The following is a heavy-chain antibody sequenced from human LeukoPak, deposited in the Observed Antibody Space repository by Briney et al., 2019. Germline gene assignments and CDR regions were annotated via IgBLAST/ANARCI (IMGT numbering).Heavy chain of an antibody. CDR2: IYPGDSDT. CDR3: ATPPIAVSGTDDAFDI. V-gene: IGHV5-51*01. J-gene: IGHJ3*02. Sequence: GESLKISCKGSGYSFTSHWIVWVRQMPGKALEWMGIIYPGDSDTRYSPSFLGQVTISADTSLSTASLQWSSLKASDTAMYYRATPPIAVSGTDDAFDIWGQGTMVTVSS. CDR1: GYSFTSHW. D-gene: IGHD6-19*01.